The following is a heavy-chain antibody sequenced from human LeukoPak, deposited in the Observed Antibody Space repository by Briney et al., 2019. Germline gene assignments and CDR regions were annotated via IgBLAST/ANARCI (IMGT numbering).Heavy chain of an antibody. D-gene: IGHD6-13*01. J-gene: IGHJ4*02. V-gene: IGHV3-23*01. CDR3: AKVLLGSSWYLLFDY. Sequence: GGSLRLSCAASGFTFSSYAMSWVRQAPGKGLEWVSAISGSGGSTYYADSVKGRFTISRDNSKNTLDLQMNSLRAEDTAVYYCAKVLLGSSWYLLFDYWGQGTLVTVSS. CDR1: GFTFSSYA. CDR2: ISGSGGST.